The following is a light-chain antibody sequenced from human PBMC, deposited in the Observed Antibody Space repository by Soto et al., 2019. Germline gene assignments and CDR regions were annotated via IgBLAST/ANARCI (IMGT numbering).Light chain of an antibody. Sequence: EIVLTQSPATLSLSPGEMATLSCRASQSISSALAWYQQRPGQPPRLLIYDASDRADGIPARFSGTRSGTDFTLTISSLEPEDFAVYYGQQRSNWLTFGGGTRVDIK. CDR1: QSISSA. CDR2: DAS. J-gene: IGKJ4*01. V-gene: IGKV3-11*01. CDR3: QQRSNWLT.